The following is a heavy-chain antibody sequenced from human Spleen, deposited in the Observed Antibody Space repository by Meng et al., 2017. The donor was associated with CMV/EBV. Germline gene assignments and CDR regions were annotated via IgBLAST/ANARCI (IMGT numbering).Heavy chain of an antibody. CDR3: ARDRYNWDFDY. D-gene: IGHD1-1*01. CDR2: ISTYNGHT. Sequence: SCTASGYTFFPFGFSWVRQAPGQGLQWMRWISTYNGHTRYAQRLQGRVTLTTDPSTRTAYMELRSLRSDDTAVYYCARDRYNWDFDYWGQGTLVTVSS. CDR1: GYTFFPFG. J-gene: IGHJ4*02. V-gene: IGHV1-18*01.